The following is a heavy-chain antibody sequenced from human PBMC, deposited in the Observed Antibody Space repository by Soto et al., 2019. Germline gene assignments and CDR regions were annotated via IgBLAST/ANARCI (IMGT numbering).Heavy chain of an antibody. Sequence: QLQLQESGPGLVKPSETLSLTCTVSGASISGSSYYWGWVRQPPGKGLEWIGSIYYTGTTYYSPSLKRRVTISVDTSKNQFSLKVRSVTAADTAVYFCTTWGNDYWGQGTLVTVSS. CDR2: IYYTGTT. CDR3: TTWGNDY. J-gene: IGHJ4*02. D-gene: IGHD7-27*01. CDR1: GASISGSSYY. V-gene: IGHV4-39*01.